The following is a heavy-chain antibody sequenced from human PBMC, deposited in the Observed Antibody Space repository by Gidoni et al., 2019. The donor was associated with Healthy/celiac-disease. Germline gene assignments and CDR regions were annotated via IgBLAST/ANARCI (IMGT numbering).Heavy chain of an antibody. V-gene: IGHV4-30-2*01. CDR1: GGSISSGRYS. J-gene: IGHJ5*02. CDR2: IYPSGST. CDR3: ARAGYCSSTSCYINWFDP. Sequence: QLQLQESGSGLVTPSQTLSLTCAVSGGSISSGRYSWSWLRQPPGKGLEWIGYIYPSGSTYYNPSRKSRVTISVDRSKNQFSLKLSSVTAAYTAVYYCARAGYCSSTSCYINWFDPWGQGTLVTVSS. D-gene: IGHD2-2*02.